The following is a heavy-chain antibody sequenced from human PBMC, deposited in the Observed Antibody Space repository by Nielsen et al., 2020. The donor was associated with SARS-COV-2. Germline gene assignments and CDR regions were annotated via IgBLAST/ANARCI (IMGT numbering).Heavy chain of an antibody. CDR1: GFTFSSYW. V-gene: IGHV3-74*01. D-gene: IGHD1-26*01. CDR2: INSDGSST. J-gene: IGHJ5*02. CDR3: ERLEIVGAPKFDP. Sequence: GGSLRLSCAASGFTFSSYWMHWVRQAPGKGLVWVSRINSDGSSTSYADSVKGRFTISRDNAKNTLYLQMNSLRAEDTAVYYCERLEIVGAPKFDPWGQGTLVTVSS.